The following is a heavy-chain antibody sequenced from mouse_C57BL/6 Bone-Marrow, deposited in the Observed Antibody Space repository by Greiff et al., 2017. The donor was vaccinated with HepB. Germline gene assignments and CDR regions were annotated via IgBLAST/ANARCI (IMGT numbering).Heavy chain of an antibody. CDR1: GYTFTDYN. CDR2: INPNNGGT. J-gene: IGHJ2*01. CDR3: ARSTMSTTLLDY. Sequence: VQLQQSGPELVKPGASVKIPCKASGYTFTDYNMDWVKQSHGKSLEWIGDINPNNGGTIYNQKFKGKATLTVVKSSSTAYMELRSLTSEDTAVYYCARSTMSTTLLDYWGQGTTLTVSS. V-gene: IGHV1-18*01. D-gene: IGHD2-4*01.